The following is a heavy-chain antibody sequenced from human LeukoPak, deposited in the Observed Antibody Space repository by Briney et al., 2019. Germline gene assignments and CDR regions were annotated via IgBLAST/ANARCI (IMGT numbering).Heavy chain of an antibody. J-gene: IGHJ4*02. CDR3: ARDDYNYRRFDY. D-gene: IGHD5-24*01. V-gene: IGHV4-61*02. CDR1: GGSISSGSYY. CDR2: IYTSGST. Sequence: PSETLSLTCTVSGGSISSGSYYWSWIRQPAGKGLEWIGRIYTSGSTNYNPSLKSRVTISVDTSKNQFSLKLSSVTAADTAVYYCARDDYNYRRFDYWGQGTLVTVSS.